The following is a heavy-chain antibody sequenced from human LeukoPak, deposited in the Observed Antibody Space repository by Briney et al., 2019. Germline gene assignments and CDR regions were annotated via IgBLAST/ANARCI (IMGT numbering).Heavy chain of an antibody. CDR1: GYTFTSYG. J-gene: IGHJ5*02. Sequence: ASVKASCKASGYTFTSYGINWVRQAPGQGLEWMGWISAYNGNTDYAQYLQGRVTMTTDTSTSTAYMELRSLRSDDTAVYYCARDGGQSYDILSGYYNNDWFDPWGQGTLVTVSS. CDR3: ARDGGQSYDILSGYYNNDWFDP. CDR2: ISAYNGNT. V-gene: IGHV1-18*01. D-gene: IGHD3-9*01.